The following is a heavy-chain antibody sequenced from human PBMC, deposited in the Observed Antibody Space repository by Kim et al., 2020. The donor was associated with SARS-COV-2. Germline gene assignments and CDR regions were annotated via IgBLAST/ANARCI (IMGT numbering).Heavy chain of an antibody. Sequence: SETLSLTCTVSGGSISSYYWSWIRQPPGKGLEWIGYIYYSGSTNYNPSLKSRVTISVDTSKNQFSLKLSSVTAADTAVYYCARDAPYYSSSWYGWFDPWGQGTLVTVSS. V-gene: IGHV4-59*01. CDR1: GGSISSYY. CDR2: IYYSGST. CDR3: ARDAPYYSSSWYGWFDP. D-gene: IGHD6-13*01. J-gene: IGHJ5*02.